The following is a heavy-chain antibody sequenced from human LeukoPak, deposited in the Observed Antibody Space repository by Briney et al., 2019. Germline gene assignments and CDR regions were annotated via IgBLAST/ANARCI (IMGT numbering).Heavy chain of an antibody. D-gene: IGHD2-15*01. CDR2: ISYDGTNK. CDR1: GFTFSSYG. V-gene: IGHV3-30*18. CDR3: AKDRGLLHAGYYFDY. J-gene: IGHJ4*02. Sequence: PGGSLRLSCAASGFTFSSYGIHWVRQAPGKGLEWVAVISYDGTNKYYADSVKGRFTISRDNSKNTLYLQMNSLRAEDTAVYYCAKDRGLLHAGYYFDYRGQGTLVTVSS.